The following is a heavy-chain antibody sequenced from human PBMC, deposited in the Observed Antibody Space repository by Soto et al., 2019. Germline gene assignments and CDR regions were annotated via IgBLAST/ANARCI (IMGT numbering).Heavy chain of an antibody. V-gene: IGHV4-39*01. Sequence: LSLTCTVSGASISTNHHNWAWVRQPPGKGLEWMGNIHYRGDTYFNPSLGSRLSMSVDTSKNQFSLKLTSVTAADTAVYYRARLPTGYPNWFDPWGQGTLVTVSS. CDR1: GASISTNHHN. CDR2: IHYRGDT. J-gene: IGHJ5*02. D-gene: IGHD3-9*01. CDR3: ARLPTGYPNWFDP.